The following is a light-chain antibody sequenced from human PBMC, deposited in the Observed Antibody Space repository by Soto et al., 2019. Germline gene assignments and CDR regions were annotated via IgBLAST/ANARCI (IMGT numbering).Light chain of an antibody. Sequence: QSALTQPASVSGSPGQSITISCTGTSNDVGAYNFVSWYQHHPDKAPQLMIYEVSNRPSGVSDRFSGSKSGNTASLTISGLQPEDEADYYCSSYTTSSTLAFGGGTKLTVL. J-gene: IGLJ2*01. CDR1: SNDVGAYNF. V-gene: IGLV2-14*01. CDR3: SSYTTSSTLA. CDR2: EVS.